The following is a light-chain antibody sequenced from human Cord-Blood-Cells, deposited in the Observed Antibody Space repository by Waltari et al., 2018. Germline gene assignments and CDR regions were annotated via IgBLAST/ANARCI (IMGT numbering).Light chain of an antibody. J-gene: IGLJ1*01. CDR3: SSYTSSSTLYV. Sequence: QSALTQPASVSGSPGQLITISCTGTSSDVGGFNYVYWYQQHPGKAPKLMIYDVSNRPSGVSNRFSGSKSGNTASLTISGLQAEDEADYYCSSYTSSSTLYVFGTGTKVTVL. CDR2: DVS. V-gene: IGLV2-14*03. CDR1: SSDVGGFNY.